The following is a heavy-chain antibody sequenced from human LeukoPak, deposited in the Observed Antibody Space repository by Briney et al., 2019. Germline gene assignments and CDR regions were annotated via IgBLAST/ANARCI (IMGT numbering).Heavy chain of an antibody. Sequence: ASVKVSCKASGYTFTSYGISWVRQAPGQGLVWMGWISAYNGNTNYAQKLQGRVTMTTDTSTSTAYMELRSLRSDDTAVYYCARDPVPAHIAAGSGWFDPWGQGTLVTVSS. J-gene: IGHJ5*02. CDR1: GYTFTSYG. CDR2: ISAYNGNT. D-gene: IGHD6-13*01. CDR3: ARDPVPAHIAAGSGWFDP. V-gene: IGHV1-18*01.